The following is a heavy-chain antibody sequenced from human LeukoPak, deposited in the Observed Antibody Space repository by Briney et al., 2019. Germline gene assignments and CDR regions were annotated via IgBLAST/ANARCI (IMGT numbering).Heavy chain of an antibody. V-gene: IGHV4-59*01. CDR1: GGSISSYY. CDR3: ARVLYDSSGYYRVEAFDI. Sequence: TSETLSLTCTVSGGSISSYYWSWIRQPPGKGLEWIGYIYYSGSTNYNPSLKSRVTISVDTSKNQFSLKLSSVTAADTAVYYCARVLYDSSGYYRVEAFDIWGQGTMVTVSS. CDR2: IYYSGST. D-gene: IGHD3-22*01. J-gene: IGHJ3*02.